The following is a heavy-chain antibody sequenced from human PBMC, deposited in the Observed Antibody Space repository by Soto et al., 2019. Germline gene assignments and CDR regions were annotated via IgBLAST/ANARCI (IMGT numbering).Heavy chain of an antibody. CDR2: IYSGGST. CDR1: GFTFTNYE. J-gene: IGHJ4*02. Sequence: GGSLRLSCAASGFTFTNYEMNWVRQAPGKGLEWVSIIYSGGSTYYADSVQGRFTISRDNSKNTLFLQMSSLRAEDTAVYYCAREGGGVYCSGGSCYGRYFDFWGQGTRVTVSS. CDR3: AREGGGVYCSGGSCYGRYFDF. D-gene: IGHD2-15*01. V-gene: IGHV3-53*01.